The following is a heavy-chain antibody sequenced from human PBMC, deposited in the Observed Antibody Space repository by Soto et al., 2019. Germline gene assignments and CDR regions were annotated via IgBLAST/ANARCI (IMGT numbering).Heavy chain of an antibody. D-gene: IGHD3-22*01. CDR3: ARVSTYYYDSSGYRPYYYGMDV. V-gene: IGHV4-59*01. CDR2: IYYSGST. J-gene: IGHJ6*02. CDR1: GGSISSYY. Sequence: QVQLQESGPGLVKPSETLSLTCTVSGGSISSYYWSWIRQPPGKGLEWIGYIYYSGSTNYNPSLKSRVTISVDTSKNQCSLKLSSVTAADTAVYYCARVSTYYYDSSGYRPYYYGMDVWGQGTTVTVSS.